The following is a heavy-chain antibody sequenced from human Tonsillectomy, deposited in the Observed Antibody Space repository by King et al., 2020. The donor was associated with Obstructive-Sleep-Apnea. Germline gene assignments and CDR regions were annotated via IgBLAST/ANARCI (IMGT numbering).Heavy chain of an antibody. CDR3: ARDIPYGSGSTTIDY. D-gene: IGHD3-10*01. CDR2: IISSSSYI. CDR1: GFTFSSYS. J-gene: IGHJ4*02. Sequence: VQLVESGGGLVKPGGSLRLSCAASGFTFSSYSMNWVRQAPGKGLEWVSSIISSSSYIYYADSVKGALTISRDNAKNSLSLQMNSLRAEDTAVYYCARDIPYGSGSTTIDYWGQGTLVTVSS. V-gene: IGHV3-21*01.